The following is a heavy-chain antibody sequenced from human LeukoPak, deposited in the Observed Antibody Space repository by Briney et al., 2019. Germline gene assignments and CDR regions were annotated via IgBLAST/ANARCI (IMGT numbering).Heavy chain of an antibody. D-gene: IGHD5-18*01. V-gene: IGHV5-51*01. CDR3: ARLVRQLWLPDAFDI. CDR2: IYPGDSDT. Sequence: GESLKISCKGSGYSFTSYWIGWVRQMPGKGLEWMGIIYPGDSDTRYSPSFQGQVTISADKSISTAYLQWSSLKASDTAVYYCARLVRQLWLPDAFDIWGQGTMVTVSS. J-gene: IGHJ3*02. CDR1: GYSFTSYW.